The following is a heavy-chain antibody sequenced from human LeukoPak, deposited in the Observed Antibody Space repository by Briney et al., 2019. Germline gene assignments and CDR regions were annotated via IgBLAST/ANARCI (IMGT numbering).Heavy chain of an antibody. CDR2: INSDGGST. J-gene: IGHJ4*02. CDR3: ASLAVAGPFDY. CDR1: GFTFSSYW. V-gene: IGHV3-74*01. D-gene: IGHD6-19*01. Sequence: GGSLRLSCAASGFTFSSYWMHWVRQAPGKGLVWVSRINSDGGSTSYADSVKGRFTISRDNAKNTLYLQMNSLRAEDTAVYYCASLAVAGPFDYWGQGTLVTVSS.